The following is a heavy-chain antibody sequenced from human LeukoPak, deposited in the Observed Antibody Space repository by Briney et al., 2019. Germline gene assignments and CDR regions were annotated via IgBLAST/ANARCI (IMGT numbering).Heavy chain of an antibody. J-gene: IGHJ4*02. Sequence: PSETLSLTCAVYGGSFSGYYWSWIRQPPGKGLEWIGEINHSGSTNYNPSLKSRVTISVDTSKNQFSLKLSSVTAADTAVYYCARGGYYYDSSGYYYVFFDYWGQGTLVTVSS. D-gene: IGHD3-22*01. CDR3: ARGGYYYDSSGYYYVFFDY. V-gene: IGHV4-34*01. CDR2: INHSGST. CDR1: GGSFSGYY.